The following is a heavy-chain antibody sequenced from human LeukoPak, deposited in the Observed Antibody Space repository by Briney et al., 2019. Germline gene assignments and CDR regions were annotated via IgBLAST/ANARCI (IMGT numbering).Heavy chain of an antibody. CDR3: AKDPTMIVVVIPDY. V-gene: IGHV3-30*04. CDR1: GFTFSSYA. D-gene: IGHD3-22*01. CDR2: ISYDGSNK. J-gene: IGHJ4*02. Sequence: GGSLRLSCAASGFTFSSYAMHWVRQAPGKGLEWVAVISYDGSNKYYADSVKGRFTISRDNSKNMLYLQMNSLRAEDTAVYYCAKDPTMIVVVIPDYWGQGTLVTVSS.